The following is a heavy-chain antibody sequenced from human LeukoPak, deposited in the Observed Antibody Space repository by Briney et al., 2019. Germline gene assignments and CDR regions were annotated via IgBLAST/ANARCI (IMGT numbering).Heavy chain of an antibody. CDR2: IKQDGSEK. D-gene: IGHD4-17*01. CDR3: ARGDSRGAATNYGDYEATDY. Sequence: GSLRLSCAASGFTFSSYWMSWIRQAPGKGLEWVANIKQDGSEKYYVDSVKGRFTISRDNAKNSLFLQMNSLRAEDTAVYYCARGDSRGAATNYGDYEATDYWGQGTLVTVSS. J-gene: IGHJ4*02. CDR1: GFTFSSYW. V-gene: IGHV3-7*01.